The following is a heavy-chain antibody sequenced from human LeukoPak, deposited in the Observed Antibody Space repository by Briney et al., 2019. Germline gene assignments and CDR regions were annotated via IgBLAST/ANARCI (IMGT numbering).Heavy chain of an antibody. D-gene: IGHD2-2*01. Sequence: GGSLRLSCAASGFTFSNAWMNWVRQAPGEGLEWVGRIRSKTDGGTTDYAAPVKGRFTISRDDSKITLYLQMDSLKTEDTAVYYCIADVPGASEAFNYWGQGTLVTVSS. CDR2: IRSKTDGGTT. V-gene: IGHV3-15*01. CDR1: GFTFSNAW. J-gene: IGHJ4*01. CDR3: IADVPGASEAFNY.